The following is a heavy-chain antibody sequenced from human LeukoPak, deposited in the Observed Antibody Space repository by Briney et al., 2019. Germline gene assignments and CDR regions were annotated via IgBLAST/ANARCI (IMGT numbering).Heavy chain of an antibody. Sequence: SETLSLTCGASDFSISSAYYWGWIRQPPGKGLEWIGSFYHGGDTYYNPSLKSRGTISVDTPKNQFSLKLRSVTAADTAVYYCAGGIVGVHAYWGQGILVTVSS. CDR3: AGGIVGVHAY. CDR1: DFSISSAYY. D-gene: IGHD1-26*01. CDR2: FYHGGDT. J-gene: IGHJ4*02. V-gene: IGHV4-38-2*01.